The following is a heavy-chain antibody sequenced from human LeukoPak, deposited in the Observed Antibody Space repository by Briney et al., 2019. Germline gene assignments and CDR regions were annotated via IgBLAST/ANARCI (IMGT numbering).Heavy chain of an antibody. V-gene: IGHV3-23*01. D-gene: IGHD2-15*01. CDR2: ISGSGSST. Sequence: HPGGSLRLSCAASGSTFSSYAMSWVRQAPGKGLEWVSAISGSGSSTYYADSVKGRFTISRDNSKNTLSLQMNSLKTEDTAVYYCTTVVGYCSGGSCYFDYWGQGTLVTVSS. J-gene: IGHJ4*02. CDR3: TTVVGYCSGGSCYFDY. CDR1: GSTFSSYA.